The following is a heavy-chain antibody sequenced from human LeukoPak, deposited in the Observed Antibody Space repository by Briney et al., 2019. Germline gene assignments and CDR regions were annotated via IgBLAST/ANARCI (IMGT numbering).Heavy chain of an antibody. CDR1: GFAFNTYG. J-gene: IGHJ4*02. V-gene: IGHV3-33*01. CDR3: ARDERACYFDY. Sequence: HLGGSLRLSCAASGFAFNTYGMHWVRQAPDKGLEWVAVIWYDGSDKYYADSVKGRFTISRDNSKNTLYLQMNSLRAEDTAVYYCARDERACYFDYWGQGTLVTVSS. CDR2: IWYDGSDK.